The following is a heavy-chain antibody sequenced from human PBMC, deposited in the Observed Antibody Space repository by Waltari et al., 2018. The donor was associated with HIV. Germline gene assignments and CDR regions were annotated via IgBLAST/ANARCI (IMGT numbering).Heavy chain of an antibody. CDR1: GFTLRTYG. Sequence: QVQLVESGGGVVQPGRSLRLSCSARGFTLRTYGLHWVLPVTGKGLEWVAVISYDGSNKYYADSVKGRFTISRDNSKNTLYLQMNSLRAEDTAVYYCAKGGGCSSTSCYCDYWGQGTLVTVSS. D-gene: IGHD2-2*01. J-gene: IGHJ4*02. CDR3: AKGGGCSSTSCYCDY. CDR2: ISYDGSNK. V-gene: IGHV3-30*18.